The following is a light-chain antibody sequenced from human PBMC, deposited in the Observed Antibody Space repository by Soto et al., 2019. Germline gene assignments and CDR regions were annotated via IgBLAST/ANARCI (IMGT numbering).Light chain of an antibody. V-gene: IGKV1-5*03. Sequence: DIQMTQSPSTLSASVGDRVTITCRASQSISSWLAWYQQKPGQAPKLLIYKASSLESGVPSRFSGSGSGTEFTLTISSLQPDDLATYYCQQYESYCTFGQGTKLEIK. CDR3: QQYESYCT. CDR1: QSISSW. CDR2: KAS. J-gene: IGKJ2*01.